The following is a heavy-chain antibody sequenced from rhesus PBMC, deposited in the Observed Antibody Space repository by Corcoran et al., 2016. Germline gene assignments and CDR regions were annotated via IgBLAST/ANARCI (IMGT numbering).Heavy chain of an antibody. J-gene: IGHJ4*01. Sequence: EVQLVETGGGLVQPGGSLKLSCAASGFTFSSYGMSWVRQAPGKGLEWVSAINRGGGSTYYADSVKGRFTNSRDNSKNTLSLQMNSLRAEDTAVYYCAKDLLRYYSGSYYLDYWGQGVLVTVSS. CDR2: INRGGGST. D-gene: IGHD3-16*01. CDR1: GFTFSSYG. CDR3: AKDLLRYYSGSYYLDY. V-gene: IGHV3S5*01.